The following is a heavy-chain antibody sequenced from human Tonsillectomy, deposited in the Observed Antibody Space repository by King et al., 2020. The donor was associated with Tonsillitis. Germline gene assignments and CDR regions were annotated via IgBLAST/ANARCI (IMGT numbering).Heavy chain of an antibody. CDR1: GFTFSSYG. Sequence: QLVQSGGGVVQPGRSLRLSCAASGFTFSSYGVHWVRQAPGKGLEWVAVIWYDGINKYYADSVKGRFTISRDNSKNTLYLQMNSLRAEDTAVYYCAREGSMYSSGWYYFDYWGQGTLVTVSS. V-gene: IGHV3-33*08. CDR3: AREGSMYSSGWYYFDY. D-gene: IGHD6-19*01. CDR2: IWYDGINK. J-gene: IGHJ4*02.